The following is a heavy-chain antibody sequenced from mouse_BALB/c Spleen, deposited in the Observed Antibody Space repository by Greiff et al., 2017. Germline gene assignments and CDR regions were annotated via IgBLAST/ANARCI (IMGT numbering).Heavy chain of an antibody. CDR1: GYTFTDYE. CDR3: TRGGY. Sequence: QVQLQQSGAELVRPGASVTLSCKASGYTFTDYEMHWVKQTPVHGLEWIGAIDPETGGTAYNQKFKGKATLTADKSSSTAYMELRSLTSEDSAVYYCTRGGYWGQGTTRTVSS. J-gene: IGHJ2*01. CDR2: IDPETGGT. V-gene: IGHV1-15*01.